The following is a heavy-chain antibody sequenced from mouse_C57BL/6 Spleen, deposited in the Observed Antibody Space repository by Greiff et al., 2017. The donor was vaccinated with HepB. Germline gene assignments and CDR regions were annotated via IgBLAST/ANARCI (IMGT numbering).Heavy chain of an antibody. CDR3: ARLTGTAYFDY. D-gene: IGHD4-1*01. J-gene: IGHJ2*01. CDR1: GFTFSDYG. V-gene: IGHV5-17*01. Sequence: EVQLVESGGGLVKPGGSLKLSCAASGFTFSDYGMHWVRQAPEKGLEWVAYISSGSSTIYYADTVKGRFTISRDNAKNTLVLQMTSLRSEDTAMYYCARLTGTAYFDYWGQGTTLTVSS. CDR2: ISSGSSTI.